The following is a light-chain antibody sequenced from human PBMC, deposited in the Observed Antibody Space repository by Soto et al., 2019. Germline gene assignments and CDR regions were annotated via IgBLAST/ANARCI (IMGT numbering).Light chain of an antibody. CDR2: EGT. Sequence: QSALTQPASVSGSPGQSITISCTGTSSDVGGYNYVSWYQQHPGKAPKLMIYEGTKRPSGVSTRFSGSKSGNTASLTISGLLAEDEGDYYCCSYTTTYTYVFGTGTKLTVL. V-gene: IGLV2-14*01. CDR1: SSDVGGYNY. J-gene: IGLJ1*01. CDR3: CSYTTTYTYV.